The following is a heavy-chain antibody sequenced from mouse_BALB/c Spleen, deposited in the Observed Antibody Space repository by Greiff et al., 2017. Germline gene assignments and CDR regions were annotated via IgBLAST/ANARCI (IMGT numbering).Heavy chain of an antibody. Sequence: EVKLVESGGGLVQPKGSLKLSCAASGFTFNTYAMNWVRQAPGKGLEWVARIRSKSNNYATYYADSVKDRFTISRDDSQSMLYLQMNNLKTEDTAMYYCVRDYGNSAWFAYWGQGTLVTVSA. CDR1: GFTFNTYA. D-gene: IGHD2-1*01. CDR3: VRDYGNSAWFAY. V-gene: IGHV10-1*02. J-gene: IGHJ3*01. CDR2: IRSKSNNYAT.